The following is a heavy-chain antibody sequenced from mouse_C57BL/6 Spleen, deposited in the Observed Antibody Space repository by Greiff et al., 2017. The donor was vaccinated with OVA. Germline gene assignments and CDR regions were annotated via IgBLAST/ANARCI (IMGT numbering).Heavy chain of an antibody. CDR2: ISNGGGST. CDR3: ARHGSSYGYFDV. V-gene: IGHV5-12*01. J-gene: IGHJ1*03. Sequence: EVQVVESGGGLVQPGGSLKLSCAASGFTFSDYYMYWVRQTPEKRLEWVAYISNGGGSTYYPDTVKGRFTISRDNAKNTLYLQMSRLKSEDTAMYYCARHGSSYGYFDVWGTGTTVTVSS. CDR1: GFTFSDYY. D-gene: IGHD1-1*01.